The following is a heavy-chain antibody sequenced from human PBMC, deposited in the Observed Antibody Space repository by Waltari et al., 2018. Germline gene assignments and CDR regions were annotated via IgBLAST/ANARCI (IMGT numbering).Heavy chain of an antibody. CDR1: GGTFSSYA. CDR2: IRPIFGTA. Sequence: QVQLVQSGAEVKKPGSSVKVSCKASGGTFSSYALSWVRQAPGQGLEWMGGIRPIFGTANYAQKFQGRVTITTDESTSTAYMELSSLRSEDTAVYYCARSGLSSWSQKHAFDIWGQGTMVTVSS. V-gene: IGHV1-69*05. J-gene: IGHJ3*02. CDR3: ARSGLSSWSQKHAFDI. D-gene: IGHD6-13*01.